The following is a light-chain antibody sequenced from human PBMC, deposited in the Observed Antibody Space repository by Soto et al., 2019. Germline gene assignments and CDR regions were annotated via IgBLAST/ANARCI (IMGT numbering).Light chain of an antibody. CDR3: QQANSFPLT. J-gene: IGKJ4*02. V-gene: IGKV1D-12*01. CDR2: AAS. CDR1: QGISSW. Sequence: DIQMTQSPSSVSASVGDRVTMTCRASQGISSWVAWYQQKPGKAPKLLIYAASSLQSGVPSRFSGTTSGTEFTLTISSLQPEDFATYFCQQANSFPLTFGGGTKVDIK.